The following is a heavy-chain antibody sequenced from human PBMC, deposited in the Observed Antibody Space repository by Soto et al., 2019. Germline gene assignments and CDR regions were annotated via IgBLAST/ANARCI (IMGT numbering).Heavy chain of an antibody. CDR3: ARHREGTPLDY. Sequence: PSETLSLTCTVSGGSISSYYWSWIRQPPGKGLEWIGYIYYSGSTNYNPSLKSRVTISVDTSKNQFSLKLSSVTAADTAVYYCARHREGTPLDYWGQGTLVTVSS. J-gene: IGHJ4*02. V-gene: IGHV4-59*08. CDR1: GGSISSYY. CDR2: IYYSGST. D-gene: IGHD1-26*01.